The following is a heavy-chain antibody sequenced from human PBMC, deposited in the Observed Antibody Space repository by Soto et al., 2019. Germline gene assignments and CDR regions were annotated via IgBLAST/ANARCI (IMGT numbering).Heavy chain of an antibody. V-gene: IGHV4-39*01. J-gene: IGHJ4*02. Sequence: SETLSLTCVVSGGFISSYYWGWIRQPPGKGLEWIGSIYYSGSTYYNPSLKSRVTISVDTSKNQFSLKLSSVTAADTAVYYCASGGYSGYKGSDYWGQGTLVTVSS. CDR2: IYYSGST. CDR3: ASGGYSGYKGSDY. D-gene: IGHD5-12*01. CDR1: GGFISSYY.